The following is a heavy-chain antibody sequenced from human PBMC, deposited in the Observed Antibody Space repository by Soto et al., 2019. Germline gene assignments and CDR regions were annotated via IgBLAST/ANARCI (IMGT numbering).Heavy chain of an antibody. CDR2: IYSGGST. J-gene: IGHJ6*02. D-gene: IGHD5-18*01. V-gene: IGHV3-66*01. CDR3: GRDKGNSYGYYYYYGMDV. CDR1: GFTVSSNY. Sequence: GGSLRLSCAASGFTVSSNYMSWVRQAPGKGLEWVSVIYSGGSTYYADSVKGRFTISRDNSKNTLYLQMNSLRAEDTAVYYCGRDKGNSYGYYYYYGMDVWGQGTTVTVSS.